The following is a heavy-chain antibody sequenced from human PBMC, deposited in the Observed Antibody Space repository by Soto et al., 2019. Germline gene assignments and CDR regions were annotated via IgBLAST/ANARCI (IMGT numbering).Heavy chain of an antibody. V-gene: IGHV3-7*01. Sequence: GGSLRLSCAASGFTFSGYWMSWVRQAPGKGLEWVANIKQDGSEKYYVDSVKGRFTISRDNAKNSLYLQMNSLRAEDTAVYYCARDNKVRGVMDGWGQGTMVTVSS. D-gene: IGHD3-10*01. CDR3: ARDNKVRGVMDG. CDR2: IKQDGSEK. CDR1: GFTFSGYW. J-gene: IGHJ6*02.